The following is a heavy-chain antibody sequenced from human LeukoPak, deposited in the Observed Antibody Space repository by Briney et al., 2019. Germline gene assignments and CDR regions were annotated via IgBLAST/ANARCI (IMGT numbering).Heavy chain of an antibody. D-gene: IGHD3-22*01. V-gene: IGHV1-69*13. CDR1: GNTFTNNG. CDR2: IIPIFGTA. J-gene: IGHJ4*02. Sequence: GASVKVSCKASGNTFTNNGISWVRQAPGQGLEWMGGIIPIFGTANYAQKFQGRVTITADESTSTAYMELSSLRSEDTAVYYCARDSSGYLFSDYWGQGTLVTVSS. CDR3: ARDSSGYLFSDY.